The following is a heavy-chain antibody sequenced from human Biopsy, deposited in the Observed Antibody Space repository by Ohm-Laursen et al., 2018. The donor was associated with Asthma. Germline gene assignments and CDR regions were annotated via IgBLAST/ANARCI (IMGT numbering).Heavy chain of an antibody. CDR2: ISYDGSNK. J-gene: IGHJ4*02. CDR3: AKGEWELLEANFDY. Sequence: SLRLSCAASGFTFSSYAMHWVRQAPGKGLEWVAVISYDGSNKYYADSVKGRFTISRDNSKNTLYLQMNSLRAEDTALYYCAKGEWELLEANFDYWGQGTLVTVSP. CDR1: GFTFSSYA. V-gene: IGHV3-30-3*01. D-gene: IGHD1-26*01.